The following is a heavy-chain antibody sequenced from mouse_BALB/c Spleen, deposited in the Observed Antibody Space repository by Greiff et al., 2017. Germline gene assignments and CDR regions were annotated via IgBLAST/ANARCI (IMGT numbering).Heavy chain of an antibody. V-gene: IGHV2-9*02. J-gene: IGHJ4*01. Sequence: QVQLKQSGPGLVAPSQSLSITCTVSGFSLTSYGVHWVRQPPGKGLEWLGVIWAGGSTNYNSALMSRLSISKDNSKSQVFLKMNSLQTDDTAMYYCARELGGKGDAMDYWGQGTSVTVSS. CDR2: IWAGGST. CDR1: GFSLTSYG. CDR3: ARELGGKGDAMDY. D-gene: IGHD1-1*02.